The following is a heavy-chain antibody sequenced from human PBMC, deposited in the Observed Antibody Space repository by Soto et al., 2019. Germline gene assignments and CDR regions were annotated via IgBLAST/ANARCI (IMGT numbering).Heavy chain of an antibody. V-gene: IGHV4-59*01. CDR2: IYYSGST. CDR3: ARDPFGRAWGSYDY. Sequence: NPSETLSLTCTVSGGSISSYYWSWIRQPPGKGLEWIGYIYYSGSTNYNPSLKSRVTISVGTSKNQFSLKLSSVTAADTAVYYCARDPFGRAWGSYDYWGQGTLVTVSS. CDR1: GGSISSYY. D-gene: IGHD3-16*01. J-gene: IGHJ4*02.